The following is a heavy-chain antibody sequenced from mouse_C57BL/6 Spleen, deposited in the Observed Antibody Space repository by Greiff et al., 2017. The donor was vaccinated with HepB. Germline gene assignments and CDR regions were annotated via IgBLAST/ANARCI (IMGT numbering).Heavy chain of an antibody. CDR2: IYPGDGDT. J-gene: IGHJ2*01. D-gene: IGHD2-4*01. Sequence: VKVVESGPELVKPGASVKISCKASGYAFSSSWMNWVKQRPGKGLEWIGRIYPGDGDTNYNGKFKGKATLTADKSSSTAYMQLSSLTAEDSAVYFCARGDYDYDEGDYWGQGTTLTVSS. CDR3: ARGDYDYDEGDY. V-gene: IGHV1-82*01. CDR1: GYAFSSSW.